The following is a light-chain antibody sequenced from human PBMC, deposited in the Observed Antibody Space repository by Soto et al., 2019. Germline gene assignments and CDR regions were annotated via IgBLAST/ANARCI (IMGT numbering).Light chain of an antibody. CDR2: WAS. Sequence: DIVLTQSPDSLAVSLGERATINCKSSQSVLYSSNNKNCLAWYQQKPGQPPKLLIYWASTRETGVPDRFSGSGYETDFTLPISSLQAEDVAVSYCQQYYSSLWTFGQGTKVEIK. CDR3: QQYYSSLWT. CDR1: QSVLYSSNNKNC. J-gene: IGKJ1*01. V-gene: IGKV4-1*01.